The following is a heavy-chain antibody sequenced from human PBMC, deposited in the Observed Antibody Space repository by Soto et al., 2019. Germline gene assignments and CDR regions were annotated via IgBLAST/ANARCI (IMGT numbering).Heavy chain of an antibody. Sequence: EVQLVESGGGLVKPGWSLRLSCAAYGFTFSSYSMNWVRQASGEGLEWVSSISSSSSYIYYADSVKVRFTISRANAKNSLYLQMNSLRAEDAAVYYCARLTSYDSSGDYCYWGQGTLVTVSS. CDR1: GFTFSSYS. J-gene: IGHJ4*02. CDR2: ISSSSSYI. V-gene: IGHV3-21*01. CDR3: ARLTSYDSSGDYCY. D-gene: IGHD3-22*01.